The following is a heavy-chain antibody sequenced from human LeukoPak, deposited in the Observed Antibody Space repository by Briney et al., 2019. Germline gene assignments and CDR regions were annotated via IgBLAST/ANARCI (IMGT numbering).Heavy chain of an antibody. CDR3: ARGPNDAFDI. J-gene: IGHJ3*02. Sequence: SETLSLTCTVPGGSISSYYWTWIRQPPGKGLEWIGYIYYSGSTSYNPSLKSRVTISVDTSKNQFSLKLNSVTAADTAVYYCARGPNDAFDIWGQGTMVTVSS. V-gene: IGHV4-59*01. CDR1: GGSISSYY. CDR2: IYYSGST.